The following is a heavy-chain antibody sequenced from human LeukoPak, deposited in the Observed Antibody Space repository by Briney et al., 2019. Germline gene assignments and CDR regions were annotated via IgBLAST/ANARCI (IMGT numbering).Heavy chain of an antibody. V-gene: IGHV3-11*06. D-gene: IGHD1-1*01. J-gene: IGHJ3*02. CDR2: ISSSSSYI. CDR3: VTGTYDAFDI. CDR1: GFTFSELH. Sequence: GGSLRLSCAASGFTFSELHMSWIRQAPGKGLEWVSSISSSSSYIYYADSVKGRFTISRDNAKNSLYLQMNSLRAEDTAVYYCVTGTYDAFDIWGQGTMVTVSS.